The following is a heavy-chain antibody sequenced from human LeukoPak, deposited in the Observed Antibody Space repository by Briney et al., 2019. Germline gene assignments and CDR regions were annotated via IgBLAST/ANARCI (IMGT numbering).Heavy chain of an antibody. J-gene: IGHJ4*02. Sequence: GRSLRLSCAASGFTFDDYAMHWVRQAPGKGLEWVSGISWNSGSIGYADSVKGRFTISRDNAKNSLYLQMNSLRAEDTALYYCAASIRFLEWFLDYWGREPWSPSPQ. V-gene: IGHV3-9*01. D-gene: IGHD3-3*01. CDR1: GFTFDDYA. CDR3: AASIRFLEWFLDY. CDR2: ISWNSGSI.